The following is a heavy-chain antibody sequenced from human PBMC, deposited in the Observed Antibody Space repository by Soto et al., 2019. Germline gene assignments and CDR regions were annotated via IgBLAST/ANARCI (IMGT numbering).Heavy chain of an antibody. Sequence: PSETLSLTCAVYGGSFSGYYWSWTRQPPGKGLEWIGEINHSGSTNYNPSLKSRVTISVDTSKNQFSLKLSSVTAADTAVYYCARGDYYDSSGYYYGLSLGFDYWGQGTLVTVSS. V-gene: IGHV4-34*01. CDR3: ARGDYYDSSGYYYGLSLGFDY. CDR1: GGSFSGYY. J-gene: IGHJ4*02. CDR2: INHSGST. D-gene: IGHD3-22*01.